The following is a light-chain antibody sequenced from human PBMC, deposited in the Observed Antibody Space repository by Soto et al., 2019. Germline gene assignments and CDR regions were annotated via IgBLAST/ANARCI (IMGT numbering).Light chain of an antibody. CDR2: DAS. CDR1: QSISGA. V-gene: IGKV1-5*01. J-gene: IGKJ3*01. Sequence: DIQMTQSPSTLSASEGDRVTITCRASQSISGALAWYQQKPGKAPNILIYDASTLESGVSSRFSGSGSGTEFTLTISSLQPDDFATYYCQHYRGYPITFGPGTRVDI. CDR3: QHYRGYPIT.